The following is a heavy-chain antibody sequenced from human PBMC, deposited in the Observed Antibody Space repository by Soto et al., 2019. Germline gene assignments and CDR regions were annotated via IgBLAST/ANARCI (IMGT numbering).Heavy chain of an antibody. CDR3: ARGVNYYDSSGFYPRDY. J-gene: IGHJ4*02. Sequence: LSLTCAVSGYSITTGYYWGWVRRPPGKGLEWIGSVYHSGRTSYNPSLESRVTISVDTSKNQFSLRLSSVTAADTAVYYCARGVNYYDSSGFYPRDYWGQGILVTVSS. CDR2: VYHSGRT. V-gene: IGHV4-38-2*01. CDR1: GYSITTGYY. D-gene: IGHD3-22*01.